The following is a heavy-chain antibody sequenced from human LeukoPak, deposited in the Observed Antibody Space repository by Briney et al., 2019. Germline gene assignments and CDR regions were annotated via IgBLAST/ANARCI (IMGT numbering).Heavy chain of an antibody. V-gene: IGHV4-34*01. D-gene: IGHD2-15*01. CDR3: ATHRSGEGHYYFDY. J-gene: IGHJ4*02. Sequence: SETLSLTCAVYGGSFSGYYWSWIRQPPGKGLEWIGEINHSGSTNYNPSLKSRVTISVDTSKNQFSLKLSSVTAADTAVYYCATHRSGEGHYYFDYWGQGALVTVSS. CDR1: GGSFSGYY. CDR2: INHSGST.